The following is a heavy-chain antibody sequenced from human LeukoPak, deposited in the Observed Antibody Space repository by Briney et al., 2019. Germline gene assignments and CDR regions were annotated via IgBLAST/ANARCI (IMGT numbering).Heavy chain of an antibody. CDR1: GFTFSSYT. CDR3: AKPYSSAWAYYFDY. D-gene: IGHD6-19*01. V-gene: IGHV3-23*01. J-gene: IGHJ4*02. Sequence: PGGSLRLSCAVSGFTFSSYTMSWVRQAPGKGLEWVSGISGSGGGTYYADSVKGRFTISRDNSKNTLYLQMNSLRAEDTAVYHCAKPYSSAWAYYFDYWGQGTLVTVSS. CDR2: ISGSGGGT.